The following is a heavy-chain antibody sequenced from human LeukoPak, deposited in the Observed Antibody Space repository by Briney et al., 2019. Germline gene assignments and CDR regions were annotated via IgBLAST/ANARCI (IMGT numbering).Heavy chain of an antibody. CDR2: IIPIFGTA. D-gene: IGHD6-19*01. J-gene: IGHJ6*04. Sequence: ASVKVSCKASGGTFSSYAISWVRQAPGQGLEWMGGIIPIFGTAHYAQKFQGRVTITADKSTSTAYMELSSLRSEDTAVYYCARVGYSSGWGKYYYYYGMDVWGKGTTVTVSS. V-gene: IGHV1-69*06. CDR3: ARVGYSSGWGKYYYYYGMDV. CDR1: GGTFSSYA.